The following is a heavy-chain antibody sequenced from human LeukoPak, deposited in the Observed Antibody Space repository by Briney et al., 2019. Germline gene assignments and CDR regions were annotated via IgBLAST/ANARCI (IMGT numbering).Heavy chain of an antibody. V-gene: IGHV4-34*01. Sequence: SETLSLTRAVYGGSFSGYYWSWIRQPPGKGLEWIGEINHSGSTNYNPSLKSRVTISVDTSKNQFSLKLSSVTAADTAVYYCARLGMGYSYGRARYYFDYWGQGTLVTVSS. D-gene: IGHD5-18*01. CDR3: ARLGMGYSYGRARYYFDY. CDR2: INHSGST. J-gene: IGHJ4*02. CDR1: GGSFSGYY.